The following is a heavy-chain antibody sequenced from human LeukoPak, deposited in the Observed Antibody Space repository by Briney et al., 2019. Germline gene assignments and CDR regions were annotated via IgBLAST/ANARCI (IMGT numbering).Heavy chain of an antibody. Sequence: ASVNVSCTASGYTFTSYYMHWVRQAPGQGLEWMGIINPSGGSTSYAQKFQGRVTMTRDTSTSTVYMELSSLRSEDTAVYYCAREDRSSGLHDYWGQGTLVTVSS. CDR2: INPSGGST. CDR1: GYTFTSYY. D-gene: IGHD6-19*01. CDR3: AREDRSSGLHDY. J-gene: IGHJ4*02. V-gene: IGHV1-46*01.